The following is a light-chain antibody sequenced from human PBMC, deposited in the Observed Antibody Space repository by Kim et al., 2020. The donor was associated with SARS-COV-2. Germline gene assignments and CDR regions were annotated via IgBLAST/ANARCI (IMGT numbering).Light chain of an antibody. Sequence: DIHMTQSPSSLSASVGDRVTITCRASQGISNSLAWYQQKSVKVPKLLIYTASTLRSGVPSRFSGSGSGTDFTLTISSLQPEDVATYYCQKYDSAPLTFGGGTKLEI. CDR2: TAS. CDR3: QKYDSAPLT. V-gene: IGKV1-27*01. CDR1: QGISNS. J-gene: IGKJ4*01.